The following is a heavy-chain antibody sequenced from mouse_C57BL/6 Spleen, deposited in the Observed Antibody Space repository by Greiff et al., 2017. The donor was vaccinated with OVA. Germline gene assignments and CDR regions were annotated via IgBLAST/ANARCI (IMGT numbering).Heavy chain of an antibody. Sequence: EVQVVESGGGLVKPGGSLKLSCAASGFTLSSYAMPWVRQTPEKRLEWVATISDGGSYTYYPDNVKGRFTISRDNDKNNLYLQMSHLKSEDTAMYYCARDGGYGSLYWYFDFWGKGTTVTVSS. CDR1: GFTLSSYA. CDR2: ISDGGSYT. CDR3: ARDGGYGSLYWYFDF. J-gene: IGHJ1*03. V-gene: IGHV5-4*01. D-gene: IGHD1-1*01.